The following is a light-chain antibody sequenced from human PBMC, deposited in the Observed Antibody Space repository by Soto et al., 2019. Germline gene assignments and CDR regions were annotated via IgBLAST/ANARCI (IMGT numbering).Light chain of an antibody. CDR1: QSISSW. CDR3: QQYNSYVA. J-gene: IGKJ4*01. CDR2: DAS. Sequence: DIQVTQSPSTLSASVGDRVTITCRASQSISSWLAWYQQKPGEAPKLLIFDASTLESGVPSRFSGSRSGTEFILTISSMQPDDFATYYCQQYNSYVAFGGGTKVAIK. V-gene: IGKV1-5*01.